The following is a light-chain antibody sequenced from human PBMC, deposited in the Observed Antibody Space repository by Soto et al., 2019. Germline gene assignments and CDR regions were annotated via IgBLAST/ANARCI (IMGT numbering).Light chain of an antibody. CDR3: AAWDARLSAWV. CDR2: EGS. Sequence: QSALTQPASVSGSPGQSITISCTGTSSDVGNYNLVSWYQQHPGKAPKLLIYEGSNRPSEISNRFSGSKSGNTASLAISGLRSEDEADYWCAAWDARLSAWVFGGGTKLTVL. J-gene: IGLJ3*02. CDR1: SSDVGNYNL. V-gene: IGLV2-14*02.